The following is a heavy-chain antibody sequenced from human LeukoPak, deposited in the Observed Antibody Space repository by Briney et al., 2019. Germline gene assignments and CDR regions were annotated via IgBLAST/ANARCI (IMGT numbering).Heavy chain of an antibody. D-gene: IGHD6-25*01. Sequence: GGSLRLSCAASGFTFDDYAMHWVRQAPGKGLEWVSGISWNSGSIDYADSVKGRFTISRDNAKNSLYLQMNSLRAEDTALYYCAKDIHSSVKGDYFGYWGQGTLVTVSS. CDR3: AKDIHSSVKGDYFGY. V-gene: IGHV3-9*01. J-gene: IGHJ4*02. CDR1: GFTFDDYA. CDR2: ISWNSGSI.